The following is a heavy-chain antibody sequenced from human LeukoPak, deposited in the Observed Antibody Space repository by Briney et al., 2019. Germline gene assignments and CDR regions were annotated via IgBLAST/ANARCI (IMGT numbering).Heavy chain of an antibody. D-gene: IGHD1-14*01. V-gene: IGHV1-2*02. CDR2: MDPNSGGT. CDR3: ARRSSGTGPFDY. Sequence: ASVKVSCKASGYSFTGYQMYWVRQAPGQGLECMGWMDPNSGGTSYARNFQDRVTMTRDTSISTAYMELSRLGSDYTAVYYCARRSSGTGPFDYWGQGTLVTVSS. CDR1: GYSFTGYQ. J-gene: IGHJ4*02.